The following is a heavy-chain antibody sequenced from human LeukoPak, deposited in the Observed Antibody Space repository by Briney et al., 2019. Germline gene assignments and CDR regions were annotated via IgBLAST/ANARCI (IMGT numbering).Heavy chain of an antibody. CDR2: ISGYNGNT. Sequence: ASVKVSCKTSGYTFTNYGISWVRQAPGQGPGWMGWISGYNGNTNYVQKFQGRVTMTTDTSTSTAYMELRSLRSEDTAVYYCARVGVGATSPFGYWGQGTLVTVSS. J-gene: IGHJ4*02. V-gene: IGHV1-18*01. CDR3: ARVGVGATSPFGY. CDR1: GYTFTNYG. D-gene: IGHD1-26*01.